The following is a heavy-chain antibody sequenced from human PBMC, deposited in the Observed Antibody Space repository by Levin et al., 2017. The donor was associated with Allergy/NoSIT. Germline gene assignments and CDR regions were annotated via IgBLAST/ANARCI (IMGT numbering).Heavy chain of an antibody. V-gene: IGHV3-21*01. CDR3: TRDPANHFGAGTYPLNWFDP. J-gene: IGHJ5*02. CDR2: ISESSTYI. D-gene: IGHD4/OR15-4a*01. CDR1: GFTFNTYS. Sequence: GGSLRLSCAASGFTFNTYSMNWVRQAPGKGLEWVSSISESSTYIYYADSVKGRFTISRDNAKNSLYLQMNSLRDEDTAVYYCTRDPANHFGAGTYPLNWFDPWGQGTLVTVSS.